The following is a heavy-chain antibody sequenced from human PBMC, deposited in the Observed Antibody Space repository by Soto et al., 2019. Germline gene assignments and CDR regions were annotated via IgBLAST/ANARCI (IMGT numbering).Heavy chain of an antibody. V-gene: IGHV4-34*01. CDR1: GGSFSGYY. CDR3: DRVGGVHHGYFDL. Sequence: QVQLQQWGAGLLKPSETLSLTCAVYGGSFSGYYWSWIRQLPVKGLEWIGEINHSGSTNYNPSLKSRITISVDTSKNQFSMKLSTVTAADTAVYYCDRVGGVHHGYFDLWGRGTLVTVSS. J-gene: IGHJ2*01. D-gene: IGHD3-16*01. CDR2: INHSGST.